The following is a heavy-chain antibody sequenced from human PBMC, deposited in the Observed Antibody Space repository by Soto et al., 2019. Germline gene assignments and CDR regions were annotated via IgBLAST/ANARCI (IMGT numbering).Heavy chain of an antibody. D-gene: IGHD3-9*01. CDR3: ARDQGDILTGYMFDY. CDR2: IWYDGSNK. CDR1: GFTFSSYG. J-gene: IGHJ4*02. V-gene: IGHV3-33*01. Sequence: GGSLRLSCAASGFTFSSYGMHWVRQAPGKGLEWVAVIWYDGSNKYYADSVKGRFTISRDNSKNTLYLQMNSLRAEDTAVYYCARDQGDILTGYMFDYWGQGXLVTVYS.